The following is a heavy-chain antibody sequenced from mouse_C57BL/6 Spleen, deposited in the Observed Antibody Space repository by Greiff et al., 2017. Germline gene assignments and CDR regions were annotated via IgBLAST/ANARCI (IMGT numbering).Heavy chain of an antibody. CDR1: GYTFTSYW. Sequence: VQLQQPGAELVRPGSSVKLSCKASGYTFTSYWMHWVKQRPIQGLEWIGNIDPSDSETHYNQKFKDKATLTVDKSSSTAYMQLSSLTSEDSAVYYCARKGIYYDYPYAMDYWGQGTSVTVSS. CDR3: ARKGIYYDYPYAMDY. J-gene: IGHJ4*01. CDR2: IDPSDSET. V-gene: IGHV1-52*01. D-gene: IGHD2-4*01.